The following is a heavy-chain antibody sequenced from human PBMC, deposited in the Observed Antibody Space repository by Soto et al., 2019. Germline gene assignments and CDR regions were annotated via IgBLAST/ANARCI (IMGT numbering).Heavy chain of an antibody. Sequence: TGGSLRLSCAASGFTSSDYYMSWIRQAPGKGLEWVSFISSSSSYTNYADSVKGRFTISRDNAKNSLYLQMNSLRAEDTAVYYCARDRDYYDSSGYYLDYWGQGTLVTVSS. V-gene: IGHV3-11*05. CDR3: ARDRDYYDSSGYYLDY. D-gene: IGHD3-22*01. CDR1: GFTSSDYY. J-gene: IGHJ4*02. CDR2: ISSSSSYT.